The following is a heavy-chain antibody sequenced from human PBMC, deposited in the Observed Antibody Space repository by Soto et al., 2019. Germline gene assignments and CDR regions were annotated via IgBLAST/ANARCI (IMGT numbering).Heavy chain of an antibody. CDR2: ISYDGSNK. V-gene: IGHV3-30-3*01. CDR1: GFTFSNYA. J-gene: IGHJ4*02. D-gene: IGHD6-13*01. CDR3: GTGHSSSCHYTLAY. Sequence: GGSLRLSCAASGFTFSNYAMHWVRQAPGKGLEWVAVISYDGSNKYYADSVKGRFTISRDNAKNTLYLHMDSLRAEDTAVYYCGTGHSSSCHYTLAYRGQGFLVIVSS.